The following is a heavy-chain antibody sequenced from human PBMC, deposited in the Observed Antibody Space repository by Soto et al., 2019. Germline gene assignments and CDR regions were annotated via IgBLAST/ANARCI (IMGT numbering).Heavy chain of an antibody. V-gene: IGHV3-48*02. CDR1: GFTFREYA. CDR2: ISVGGGSI. Sequence: EVQLVESGGGLVQPGGSLRVSCIDSGFTFREYAFNWVRQAPGKGLEWVSYISVGGGSIFYADSVKGRFTISRDDARNSVYLQMNTLRHEDTAVYHCVRDHRWAFDIWGQGTVVTVSS. J-gene: IGHJ3*02. CDR3: VRDHRWAFDI. D-gene: IGHD2-15*01.